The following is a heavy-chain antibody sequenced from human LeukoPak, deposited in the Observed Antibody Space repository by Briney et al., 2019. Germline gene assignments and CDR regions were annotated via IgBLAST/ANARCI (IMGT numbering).Heavy chain of an antibody. D-gene: IGHD1-14*01. Sequence: ASVRVSCKASGYTFTSYHINWVRQATGQGLEWVGWMNPNNSDIGYAQKFQGRVTMTRNTSIGTAYMELSSLRSEDTAIYYCVRVPPGTTIYAYWGQGTLVTVSS. J-gene: IGHJ4*02. CDR1: GYTFTSYH. CDR3: VRVPPGTTIYAY. V-gene: IGHV1-8*01. CDR2: MNPNNSDI.